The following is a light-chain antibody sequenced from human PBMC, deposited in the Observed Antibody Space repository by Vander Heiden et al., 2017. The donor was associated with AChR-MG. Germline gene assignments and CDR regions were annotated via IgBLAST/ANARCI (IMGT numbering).Light chain of an antibody. CDR2: GAS. V-gene: IGKV3-20*01. J-gene: IGKJ1*01. CDR3: QQYGSSTWT. CDR1: QSFSSTY. Sequence: EVVLTPSPGTLSLSPGESDTLSCRTSQSFSSTYLAWYQQKPGQTPRLLIYGASTRATGIPDRFSGSASGTDFTLIITRLEPEDFAVYYCQQYGSSTWTFGQGTRVEIK.